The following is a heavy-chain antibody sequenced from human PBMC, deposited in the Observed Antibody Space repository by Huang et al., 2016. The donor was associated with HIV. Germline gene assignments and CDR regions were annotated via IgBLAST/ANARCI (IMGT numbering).Heavy chain of an antibody. J-gene: IGHJ4*02. Sequence: QLQLQESGPGLVKPSETLFPTCTVHGGSIRSDNYYWGWIRQPPGKGLEWTGSIYYGGGTYKTPSLMRRVTITVDTSKNHFSVRMRSVTAADTAVYYCARLPGSITMIRGVITDPYWGQGTLVTVSS. CDR3: ARLPGSITMIRGVITDPY. D-gene: IGHD3-10*01. CDR2: IYYGGGT. V-gene: IGHV4-39*02. CDR1: GGSIRSDNYY.